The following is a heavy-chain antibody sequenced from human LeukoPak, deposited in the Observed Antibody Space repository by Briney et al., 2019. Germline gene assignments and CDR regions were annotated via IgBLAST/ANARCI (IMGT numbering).Heavy chain of an antibody. J-gene: IGHJ3*02. D-gene: IGHD3-16*01. V-gene: IGHV1-18*01. CDR3: ARDYYESGGYKYDVFDI. Sequence: GASVKVSCKASDYTFTSYGISWVRQAPGQGPEWMGWISNYNGRTNFAQKVQGRVTLTTDTSTSTTYMELRSLRSEDTAVYYCARDYYESGGYKYDVFDIWGQGTMVTVSS. CDR1: DYTFTSYG. CDR2: ISNYNGRT.